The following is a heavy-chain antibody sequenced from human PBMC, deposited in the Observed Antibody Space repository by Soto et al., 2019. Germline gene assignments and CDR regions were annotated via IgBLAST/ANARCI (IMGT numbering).Heavy chain of an antibody. CDR1: GYTFTSYG. CDR3: ARGRDGDD. Sequence: QVHLVQSGAEVKKPGASVKVSCKGSGYTFTSYGITWVRQAPGQGLEWMGWISAHNGNTDYAQRLQGRVTVTRDTSTSTAYMELMSLGSDDTAVYYCARGRDGDDWGQGALVTVSS. V-gene: IGHV1-18*01. CDR2: ISAHNGNT. J-gene: IGHJ4*02.